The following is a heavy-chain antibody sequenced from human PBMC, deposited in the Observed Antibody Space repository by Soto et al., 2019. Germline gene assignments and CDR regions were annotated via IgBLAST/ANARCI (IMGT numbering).Heavy chain of an antibody. CDR2: ISSSGAHT. Sequence: EVQLLESGGDLVQPGGSLRLSCAASGFTFSTYAMTWVRQVPVMGLDWVSSISSSGAHTYYADSVKGRFTISRDKSKNTLYLQMNSLRAEDTAIYYCAIVSNSENYGDYWGRGTLVTVSS. CDR3: AIVSNSENYGDY. J-gene: IGHJ4*02. D-gene: IGHD1-26*01. CDR1: GFTFSTYA. V-gene: IGHV3-23*01.